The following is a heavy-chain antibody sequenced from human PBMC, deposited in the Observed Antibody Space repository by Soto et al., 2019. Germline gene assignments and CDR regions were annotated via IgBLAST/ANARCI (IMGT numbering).Heavy chain of an antibody. CDR2: IFSNDEK. Sequence: QVTLKESGPVLVKPTETLTLTCTVSGFSLSNARMGVSWIRQPPGKALEWLAHIFSNDEKSYSTSLKSRLTMSNDTSKGQVALTTTNMDPVDTPTYSCARMRPMVRGFIIHTSYYFDYWGQGTLVTVSS. CDR3: ARMRPMVRGFIIHTSYYFDY. CDR1: GFSLSNARMG. J-gene: IGHJ4*02. D-gene: IGHD3-10*01. V-gene: IGHV2-26*01.